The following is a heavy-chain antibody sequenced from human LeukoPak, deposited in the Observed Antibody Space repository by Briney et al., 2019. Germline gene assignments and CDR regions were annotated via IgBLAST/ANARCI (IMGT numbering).Heavy chain of an antibody. CDR3: ARLLVVESRFDP. J-gene: IGHJ5*02. CDR1: DGSINSYF. Sequence: SETLSLTCTVSDGSINSYFWSWIRQPAGKGLEYIGRIYASGSTNYNPSLKSRVTMSVDTSKNQFSLKLTSVTAADTAVHYCARLLVVESRFDPWGQGTLVTVSS. CDR2: IYASGST. D-gene: IGHD2-15*01. V-gene: IGHV4-4*07.